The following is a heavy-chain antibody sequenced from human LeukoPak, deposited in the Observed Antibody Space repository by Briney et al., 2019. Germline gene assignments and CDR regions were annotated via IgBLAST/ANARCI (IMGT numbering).Heavy chain of an antibody. D-gene: IGHD3-16*01. CDR3: AKAGWVSTADAVL. V-gene: IGHV3-23*01. CDR2: LRGNGDT. Sequence: GGSLTLFCAASGFIFSSYAMSWVREAPARGLEGGSSLRGNGDTFYADSVKGRFTLSRDESRNTVYLHLNELRVEDTAVYYCAKAGWVSTADAVLWGQGTVVTVSS. J-gene: IGHJ4*02. CDR1: GFIFSSYA.